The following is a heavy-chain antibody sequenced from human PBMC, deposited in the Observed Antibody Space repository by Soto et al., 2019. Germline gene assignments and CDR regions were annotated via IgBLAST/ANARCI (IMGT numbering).Heavy chain of an antibody. CDR2: ISGSGGST. CDR1: GFTFSSYE. V-gene: IGHV3-23*01. Sequence: GGSLRLSCAASGFTFSSYEMNWVRQAPGKGLEWVSAISGSGGSTYYADSVKGRFTISRDNSKNTLYLQMNSLRAEDTAVYYCAKGGYTVPDFDYWGQGTLVTVSS. CDR3: AKGGYTVPDFDY. D-gene: IGHD5-18*01. J-gene: IGHJ4*01.